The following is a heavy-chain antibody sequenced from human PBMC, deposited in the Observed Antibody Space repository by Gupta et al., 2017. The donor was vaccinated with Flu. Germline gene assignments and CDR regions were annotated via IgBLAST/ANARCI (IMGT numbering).Heavy chain of an antibody. J-gene: IGHJ6*02. Sequence: QVQLVQSGAEVKKPGSSERVSCKASGGTFSSSAITWVRQAPGQGLEWMGGIIPIFGTANYAQKLQGRVTITADKSTNTAYMELSSLRSEDTAVYYCARGDYVWESYRPPDHYYYCNMDVWGQGTTVTVSS. CDR3: ARGDYVWESYRPPDHYYYCNMDV. D-gene: IGHD3-16*02. V-gene: IGHV1-69*06. CDR1: GGTFSSSA. CDR2: IIPIFGTA.